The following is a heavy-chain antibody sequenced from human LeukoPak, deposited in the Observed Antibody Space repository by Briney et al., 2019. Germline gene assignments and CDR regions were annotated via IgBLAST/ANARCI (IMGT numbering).Heavy chain of an antibody. CDR3: AKEKTKGKVDGDYGGRNHTYYYGMDV. CDR2: ISYDGSNK. CDR1: GFTLSSYV. D-gene: IGHD4-23*01. J-gene: IGHJ6*02. V-gene: IGHV3-30*18. Sequence: RRSLRLSCEASGFTLSSYVMHWVRQAPGKGLEWVAVISYDGSNKYYAHSVKSRFTISRDNSKNTLYLQMNSLRAEDTAVYYCAKEKTKGKVDGDYGGRNHTYYYGMDVWGQGTTVTVSS.